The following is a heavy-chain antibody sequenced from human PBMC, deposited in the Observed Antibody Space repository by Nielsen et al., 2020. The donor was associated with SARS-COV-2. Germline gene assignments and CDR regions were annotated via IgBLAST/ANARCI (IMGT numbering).Heavy chain of an antibody. D-gene: IGHD2-15*01. V-gene: IGHV3-30*18. CDR3: AKGVVAATEDPYYYYYYGMDV. Sequence: WLRQPPGKGLEWVAVISYDGSNKYYADSVKGRFTISRDNSKNTLYLQMNSLRAGDTAVYYCAKGVVAATEDPYYYYYYGMDVWGQGTTVTVSS. J-gene: IGHJ6*02. CDR2: ISYDGSNK.